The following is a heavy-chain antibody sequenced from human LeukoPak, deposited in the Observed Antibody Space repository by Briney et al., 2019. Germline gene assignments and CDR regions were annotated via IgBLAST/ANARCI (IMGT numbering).Heavy chain of an antibody. V-gene: IGHV3-53*04. CDR3: GRVGVGAVAGNYLDY. CDR2: IYRDGST. Sequence: GGSLRLSCAASGFTVSDNYMSWVRQAPGKGLEWVSIIYRDGSTFYADSVRGRFTISRHNSENTLYLQMNSLRPEDTAVYYCGRVGVGAVAGNYLDYWGQGTLVTVSS. J-gene: IGHJ4*02. D-gene: IGHD6-19*01. CDR1: GFTVSDNY.